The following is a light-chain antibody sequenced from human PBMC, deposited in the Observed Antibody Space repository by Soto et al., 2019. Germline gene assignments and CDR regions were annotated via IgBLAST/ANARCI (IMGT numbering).Light chain of an antibody. CDR2: GAS. V-gene: IGKV3-15*01. J-gene: IGKJ1*01. Sequence: EIVMTQSPATLSVSPGERATLSCSASQSVSSNLAWYQQKPGQAPRLLIYGASTRATGIPARFSGSGSGTDFTLTISSLQSEDFAVYYCQQYNNWPQTFGQGTKVEI. CDR1: QSVSSN. CDR3: QQYNNWPQT.